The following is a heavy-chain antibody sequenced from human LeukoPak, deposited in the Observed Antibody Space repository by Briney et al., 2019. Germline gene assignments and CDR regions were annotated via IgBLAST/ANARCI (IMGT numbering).Heavy chain of an antibody. CDR2: INPNSGGT. Sequence: ASVKVSFKASGYTFTGYYMHWVRQAPGQGLEWMGRINPNSGGTNYAQKFQGRVTMTRDTSISTAYMELSRLRSDDTAVYYCARDSVYYYDSSGYYYVYDYWGQGTLVTVSS. CDR3: ARDSVYYYDSSGYYYVYDY. J-gene: IGHJ4*02. V-gene: IGHV1-2*06. D-gene: IGHD3-22*01. CDR1: GYTFTGYY.